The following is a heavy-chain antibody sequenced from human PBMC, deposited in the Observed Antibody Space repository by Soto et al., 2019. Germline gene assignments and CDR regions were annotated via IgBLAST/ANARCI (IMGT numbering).Heavy chain of an antibody. V-gene: IGHV3-30*18. J-gene: IGHJ4*02. D-gene: IGHD7-27*01. Sequence: GGSLRLSCAASGFTFSSYGMHWVRQAPGKGLEWVAVISYDGSNKYYADSVKGRFTISRDNSKNTLYLQMNSLRAEDTAVYYCAKDQALPTGDGGEFDYWGQGTLVTVSS. CDR2: ISYDGSNK. CDR3: AKDQALPTGDGGEFDY. CDR1: GFTFSSYG.